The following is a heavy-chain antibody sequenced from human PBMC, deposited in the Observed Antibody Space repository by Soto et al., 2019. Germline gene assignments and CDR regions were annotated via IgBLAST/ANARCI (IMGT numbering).Heavy chain of an antibody. V-gene: IGHV3-15*01. CDR3: PTDLPNAIYPYDY. J-gene: IGHJ4*02. Sequence: EVQLVESGGGLVKPGGSLRLSCAASGFTFSSAWMSWVRQAPGKGLEWVGRIKSKNDGGTTDYAAPVKGRFTISRDDSKNTPYLEMNSLKTEDTAVYYCPTDLPNAIYPYDYWGQGTLVTVSS. CDR1: GFTFSSAW. D-gene: IGHD3-9*01. CDR2: IKSKNDGGTT.